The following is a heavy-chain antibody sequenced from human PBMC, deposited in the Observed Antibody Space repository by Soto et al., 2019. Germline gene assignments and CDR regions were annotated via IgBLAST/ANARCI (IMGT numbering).Heavy chain of an antibody. CDR2: IRSKANSYAT. Sequence: EVQLVESGGGLVQPGGSLKLSCAASGFTFSGSAMHWVRQASGKGLEWVGRIRSKANSYATAYAASVKGRFTISRDDSKNTAYLQMNSLKTEDTAVYYCTRLTGWTAPLGYCSSTSCYGGWGQGTLVTVSS. CDR1: GFTFSGSA. V-gene: IGHV3-73*02. D-gene: IGHD2-2*01. J-gene: IGHJ4*02. CDR3: TRLTGWTAPLGYCSSTSCYGG.